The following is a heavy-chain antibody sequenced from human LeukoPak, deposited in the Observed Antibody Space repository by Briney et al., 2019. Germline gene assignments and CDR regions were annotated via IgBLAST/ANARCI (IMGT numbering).Heavy chain of an antibody. Sequence: GGSLRLSCTASGFTFSSYWMSWVRQAPGKGLEWVANIKQDGSEKYYVDSVKGRFTISRDNAKNSLYLQMNSLRAEDTAVYYCAREGGVRGYSYGLDYWGQGTLVTVSS. CDR1: GFTFSSYW. V-gene: IGHV3-7*01. D-gene: IGHD5-18*01. CDR2: IKQDGSEK. CDR3: AREGGVRGYSYGLDY. J-gene: IGHJ4*02.